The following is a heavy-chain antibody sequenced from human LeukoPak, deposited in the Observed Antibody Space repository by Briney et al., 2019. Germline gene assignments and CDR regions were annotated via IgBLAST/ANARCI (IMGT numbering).Heavy chain of an antibody. CDR2: ISPDSGRT. Sequence: ASVKVSCKASGGTFSSYAISWVRQAPGQGLEWIGWISPDSGRTGFAQKFQGRVTMTRDTSISTAYMELSRLGYDDTAVYYCARDTRSSYLQYYFDHWGQGTLVTVSS. CDR3: ARDTRSSYLQYYFDH. J-gene: IGHJ4*02. V-gene: IGHV1-2*02. D-gene: IGHD5-24*01. CDR1: GGTFSSYA.